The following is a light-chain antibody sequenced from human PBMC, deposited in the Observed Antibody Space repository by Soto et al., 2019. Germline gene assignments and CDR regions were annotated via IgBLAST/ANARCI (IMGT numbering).Light chain of an antibody. CDR2: EVS. J-gene: IGLJ1*01. CDR3: SSYAGSNNPSV. CDR1: SSDVGGYNY. V-gene: IGLV2-8*01. Sequence: QSALTQPPSASGSPGQSVTISCTGTSSDVGGYNYVSWYQQHPGKAPKLMIYEVSKRPSGVPDRFSGSKSGNTASLTVSGLQADDEADYYCSSYAGSNNPSVFGTGTKVTVL.